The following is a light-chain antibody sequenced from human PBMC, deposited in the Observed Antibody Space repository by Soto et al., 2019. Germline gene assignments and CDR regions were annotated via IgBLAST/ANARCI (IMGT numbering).Light chain of an antibody. CDR2: DAS. CDR3: QQRSNWPPT. V-gene: IGKV3-11*01. J-gene: IGKJ4*01. CDR1: QSVSSY. Sequence: EIVLTQSPATLSLSPGERATLSCRASQSVSSYLAWYQQKPGQAPRLLIYDASNRATGIPARFSGSGSGTDFTLTISSLEPEDFEVYYCQQRSNWPPTFGGGTTVDIK.